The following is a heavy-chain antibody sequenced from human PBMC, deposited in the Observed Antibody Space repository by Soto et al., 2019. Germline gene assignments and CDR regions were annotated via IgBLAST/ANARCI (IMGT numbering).Heavy chain of an antibody. Sequence: ASVKVSCKASGYTFTSYYMHWFRQAPGQGLEWMGIINPSGGSTSYAQKFQGRVNMTRDTSTSTVYMELRSLRSEDTAVYYCAREDSRSAPYYYYYYGMEVWGQGTTVTISS. CDR3: AREDSRSAPYYYYYYGMEV. D-gene: IGHD6-6*01. CDR1: GYTFTSYY. V-gene: IGHV1-46*01. CDR2: INPSGGST. J-gene: IGHJ6*02.